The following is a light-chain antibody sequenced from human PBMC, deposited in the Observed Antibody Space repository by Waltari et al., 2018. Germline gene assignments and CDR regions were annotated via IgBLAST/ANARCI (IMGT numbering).Light chain of an antibody. CDR2: AAS. CDR1: QSISSS. J-gene: IGKJ2*01. V-gene: IGKV1-39*01. CDR3: QQSYSTPYT. Sequence: DIQMTQSPSSLSASVGDRVTITCRASQSISSSLNWYQQKPGKAPKLLIYAASRLQSVVPSRFSGSGSGTDFTLTISSLQPEDFATYYCQQSYSTPYTFGQGTKLEIK.